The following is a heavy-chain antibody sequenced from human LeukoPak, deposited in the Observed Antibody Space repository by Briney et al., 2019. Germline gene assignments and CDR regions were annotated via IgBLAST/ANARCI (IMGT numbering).Heavy chain of an antibody. CDR1: GGTFSSYA. Sequence: ASVKVSCKASGGTFSSYAISWVRQAPGQGLEWMGRIIPILGIANYAQKFQGRVTITADKSTSTAYTELSSLRSEDTAVYYCARAYCSSTSCYRYYFDYWGQGTLVTVSS. D-gene: IGHD2-2*01. J-gene: IGHJ4*02. CDR3: ARAYCSSTSCYRYYFDY. CDR2: IIPILGIA. V-gene: IGHV1-69*04.